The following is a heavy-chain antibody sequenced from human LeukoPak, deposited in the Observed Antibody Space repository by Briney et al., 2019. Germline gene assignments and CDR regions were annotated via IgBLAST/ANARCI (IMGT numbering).Heavy chain of an antibody. V-gene: IGHV4-59*08. CDR2: IYYSGST. CDR3: ARQYVIHSSGYKRYYYYGMDV. Sequence: PSETLSLTCAVYGGSFSGYYWSWIRQPPGKGLEWIGYIYYSGSTNYNPSLKSRVTISVDTSKNQFSLKLSSVTAADTAVYYCARQYVIHSSGYKRYYYYGMDVWGQGTTVTVSS. CDR1: GGSFSGYY. J-gene: IGHJ6*02. D-gene: IGHD3-22*01.